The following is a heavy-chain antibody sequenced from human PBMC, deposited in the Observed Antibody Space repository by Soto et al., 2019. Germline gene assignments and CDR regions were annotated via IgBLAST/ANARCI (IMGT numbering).Heavy chain of an antibody. CDR2: ISYDGSNK. D-gene: IGHD4-17*01. J-gene: IGHJ4*02. V-gene: IGHV3-30-3*01. CDR3: ARALGVTTWDFDY. CDR1: GFTFSSYA. Sequence: QVQLVESGGGVVQPGGSLRLSCAASGFTFSSYAMHWVRQAPGKGLEWVAVISYDGSNKYYADSVKGRFTISRDNSKNTLYLQMNSLRAEDTAVYYCARALGVTTWDFDYWGQGTLVTVSS.